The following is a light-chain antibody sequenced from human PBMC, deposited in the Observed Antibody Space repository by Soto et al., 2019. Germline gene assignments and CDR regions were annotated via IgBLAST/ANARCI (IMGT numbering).Light chain of an antibody. Sequence: QSVLTQPASVSGSPGQSITISCTGTSRDVGDFDCVSWYQQHPGKAPKLMIYEVSDRPSGVSNRFSGSKSGDTASLTISGLQAEDEADYYCSSYTSSSTLVFGGGTKVTVL. CDR3: SSYTSSSTLV. V-gene: IGLV2-14*01. CDR1: SRDVGDFDC. J-gene: IGLJ2*01. CDR2: EVS.